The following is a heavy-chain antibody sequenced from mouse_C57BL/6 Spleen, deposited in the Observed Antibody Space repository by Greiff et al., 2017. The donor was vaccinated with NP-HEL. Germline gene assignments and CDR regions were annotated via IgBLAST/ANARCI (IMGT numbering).Heavy chain of an antibody. V-gene: IGHV3-6*01. CDR1: GYSITSGYY. CDR3: ARAVVATDWYFDV. Sequence: DVQLQESGPGLVKPSQSLSLTCSVTGYSITSGYYWNWIRQFPGNKLEWMGYISYDGSNNYNPSLKNRISITRDTSKNQFFLKLNSVTTEDTATYYCARAVVATDWYFDVWGTGTTVTVSS. CDR2: ISYDGSN. D-gene: IGHD1-1*01. J-gene: IGHJ1*03.